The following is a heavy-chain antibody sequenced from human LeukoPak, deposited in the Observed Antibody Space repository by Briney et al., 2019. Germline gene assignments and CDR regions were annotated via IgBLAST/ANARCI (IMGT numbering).Heavy chain of an antibody. V-gene: IGHV4-34*01. Sequence: SETLSLTCSVYGGSFSDYYWSWIRQPPGKGLEWIGEISHSGSTKFNPSLKSRVTISVDTSRNQFSLNLTSVTAADTAVYYCAKAGLSIFGMITPNWFDPWGQGTLVSVPS. D-gene: IGHD3-3*01. J-gene: IGHJ5*02. CDR2: ISHSGST. CDR3: AKAGLSIFGMITPNWFDP. CDR1: GGSFSDYY.